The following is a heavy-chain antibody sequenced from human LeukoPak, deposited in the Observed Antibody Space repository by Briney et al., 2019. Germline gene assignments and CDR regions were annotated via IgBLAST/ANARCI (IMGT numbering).Heavy chain of an antibody. J-gene: IGHJ4*02. CDR3: AKDQLMVLRFLEWLIDY. Sequence: PGGSLRLSCAASGFTFSSYGMHWVRQAPGKGLEWVAFIRYDGSNKYYADSVKGRFTISRDNSKNTLYLQMNSLRAEDTAVYYCAKDQLMVLRFLEWLIDYWGQGTLVTVSS. V-gene: IGHV3-30*02. CDR2: IRYDGSNK. D-gene: IGHD3-3*01. CDR1: GFTFSSYG.